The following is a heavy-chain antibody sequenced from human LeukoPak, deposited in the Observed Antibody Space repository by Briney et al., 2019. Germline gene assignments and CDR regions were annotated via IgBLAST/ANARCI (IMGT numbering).Heavy chain of an antibody. Sequence: ASVKVSCKASGYTFTSYGFTWVRQAPGQGLEWMGWTSAYNGNTDYAQKLQGRVTMTTDTSTSTAYMELRSLRSDDTAVYFCARAYYHDTSSYQGFDFWGQGTLVTVSS. V-gene: IGHV1-18*01. CDR1: GYTFTSYG. CDR3: ARAYYHDTSSYQGFDF. D-gene: IGHD3-22*01. CDR2: TSAYNGNT. J-gene: IGHJ4*02.